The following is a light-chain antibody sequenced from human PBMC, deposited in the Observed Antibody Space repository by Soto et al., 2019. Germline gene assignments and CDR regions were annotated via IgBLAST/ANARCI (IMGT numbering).Light chain of an antibody. Sequence: EVVMTQSPATLSVSPGERATLSCRASQSVNTNLAWYQQRPGQAPRVLIYAASIRATGIADRFSGSGSGTDFTLTISSLQPEDIGLYYCQEYNDWPRGTFGQGTKVELK. J-gene: IGKJ1*01. CDR2: AAS. V-gene: IGKV3-15*01. CDR3: QEYNDWPRGT. CDR1: QSVNTN.